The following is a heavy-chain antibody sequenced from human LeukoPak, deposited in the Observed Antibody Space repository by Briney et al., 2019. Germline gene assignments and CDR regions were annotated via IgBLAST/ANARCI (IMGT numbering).Heavy chain of an antibody. V-gene: IGHV4-38-2*01. J-gene: IGHJ4*02. CDR2: IYPGGNT. D-gene: IGHD5-18*01. CDR3: VGGSGYSGV. CDR1: GYSISSGYY. Sequence: SETLSLTYVVSGYSISSGYYWGWIRQPPGKGLEWIGSIYPGGNTYYNPSLKSRVTISVDTSRNQFSLKLSSVTAADTAVYYCVGGSGYSGVWGQGTLVTVSS.